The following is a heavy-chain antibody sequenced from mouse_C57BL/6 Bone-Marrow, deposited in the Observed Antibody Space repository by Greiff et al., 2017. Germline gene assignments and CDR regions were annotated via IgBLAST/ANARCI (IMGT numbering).Heavy chain of an antibody. Sequence: VQLQQSGAELVKPAASVKLSCTASGFNIKDYYMHWVKQRPEQGLEWIGRIDPEDGETKYAPNFQGKATITADTSSNTAYLQLSSLTSEDTAVYYCARYDYDAESAWFAYWGQGTGVAVTA. D-gene: IGHD2-4*01. V-gene: IGHV14-2*01. CDR1: GFNIKDYY. J-gene: IGHJ3*01. CDR2: IDPEDGET. CDR3: ARYDYDAESAWFAY.